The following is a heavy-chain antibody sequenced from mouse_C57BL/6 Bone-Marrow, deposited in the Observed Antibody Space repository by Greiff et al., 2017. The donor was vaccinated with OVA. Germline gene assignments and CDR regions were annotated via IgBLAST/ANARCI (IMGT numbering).Heavy chain of an antibody. Sequence: EVQLQESGGDLVKPGGSLKLSCAASGFTFSSYGMSWVRQTPDKRLEWVATISSGGSYTYYPDSVKGRFTISRDNAKNTLYLQMSSLKSEDTAMYYCARPTIGYFDYWGQGTTLTVSS. CDR2: ISSGGSYT. CDR1: GFTFSSYG. J-gene: IGHJ2*01. CDR3: ARPTIGYFDY. D-gene: IGHD1-1*02. V-gene: IGHV5-6*01.